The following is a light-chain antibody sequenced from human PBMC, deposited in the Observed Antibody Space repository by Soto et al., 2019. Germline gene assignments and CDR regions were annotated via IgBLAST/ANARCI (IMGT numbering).Light chain of an antibody. CDR2: RAS. CDR1: QSVSNW. V-gene: IGKV1-5*03. J-gene: IGKJ2*01. Sequence: DIQMTQSPSTRSASVGDRVAITCQASQSVSNWLAWYQQKAGKAPKVLIYRASSLESGVPSRFSGSGSGTEFTLTITSLQPDDFATYYCHQYNSAPYTFGQGTNLEIK. CDR3: HQYNSAPYT.